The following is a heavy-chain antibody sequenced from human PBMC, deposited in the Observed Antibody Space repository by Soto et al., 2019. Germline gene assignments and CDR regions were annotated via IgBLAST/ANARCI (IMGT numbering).Heavy chain of an antibody. J-gene: IGHJ6*02. V-gene: IGHV4-59*12. CDR2: IYYSGST. CDR1: GGSISSYY. Sequence: SETLSLTCTVSGGSISSYYWSWIRQPPGKGLEWIGYIYYSGSTNYNPSLESRVTMSVDMSKNQFSLKLTSVIAVDTAVYYCARFSRSSRDSDMDVWGQGTTVTVSS. CDR3: ARFSRSSRDSDMDV. D-gene: IGHD2-15*01.